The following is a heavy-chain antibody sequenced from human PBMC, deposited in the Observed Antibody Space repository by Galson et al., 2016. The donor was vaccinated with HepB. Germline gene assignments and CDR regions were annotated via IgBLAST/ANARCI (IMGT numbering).Heavy chain of an antibody. CDR3: AKQHHTILATSIDN. CDR2: ISGSGGTT. V-gene: IGHV3-23*01. J-gene: IGHJ4*02. CDR1: GFTFSTFA. Sequence: SLRLSCAASGFTFSTFAMTWVRQAPGKGLEWVSTISGSGGTTFYADSVKGRFTISRDNSKNTLYLQMSSLRVEDTAVYYCAKQHHTILATSIDNWGQGTLVTVSS. D-gene: IGHD5-12*01.